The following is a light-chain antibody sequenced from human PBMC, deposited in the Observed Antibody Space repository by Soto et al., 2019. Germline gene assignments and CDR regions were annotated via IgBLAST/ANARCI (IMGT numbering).Light chain of an antibody. V-gene: IGKV3-20*01. Sequence: EIVLTRSPGTLSLSAGERATLSCRASQSVSSSNLAWYQQKPGQAPRLLIFDASRRATGAPDRFSGSGSGTDFTLTISRLEPDDFAVYYCQQYGSSPPVTLGGGTKVEIK. CDR2: DAS. CDR1: QSVSSSN. J-gene: IGKJ4*01. CDR3: QQYGSSPPVT.